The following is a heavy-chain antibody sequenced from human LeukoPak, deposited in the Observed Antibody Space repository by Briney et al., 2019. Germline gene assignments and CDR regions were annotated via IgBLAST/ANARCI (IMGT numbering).Heavy chain of an antibody. D-gene: IGHD3-22*01. V-gene: IGHV3-23*01. CDR3: AKAPTGGYSSGYYNY. Sequence: PGGSLRLSCAASGFTFSSYAMSWVRQAPGKGLEWVSAISGSGGSTYYADSVKGRFTISRDNSKNTLYLQMNSLRAEDTAVYYCAKAPTGGYSSGYYNYWGRGTLVTVSS. CDR1: GFTFSSYA. CDR2: ISGSGGST. J-gene: IGHJ4*02.